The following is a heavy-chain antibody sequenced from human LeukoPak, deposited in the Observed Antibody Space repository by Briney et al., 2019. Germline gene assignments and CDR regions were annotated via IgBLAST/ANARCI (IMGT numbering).Heavy chain of an antibody. Sequence: SETLSLTCAVYGGSFSGYYWSWIRQPPGKGLEWIGEINHSGSTNYNPSLKSRVTISVDTSKNQFSLKLSSVTAADTAVYYCARARMTTVTNGPYYYYYYMDVWGKGTTVTISS. CDR3: ARARMTTVTNGPYYYYYYMDV. D-gene: IGHD4-17*01. J-gene: IGHJ6*03. CDR2: INHSGST. V-gene: IGHV4-34*01. CDR1: GGSFSGYY.